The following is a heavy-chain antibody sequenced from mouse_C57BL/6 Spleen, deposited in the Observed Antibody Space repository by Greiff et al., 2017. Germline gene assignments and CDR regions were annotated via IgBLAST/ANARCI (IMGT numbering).Heavy chain of an antibody. CDR3: ARREDYFDY. J-gene: IGHJ2*01. CDR2: IYPRSGNT. Sequence: QVHVKQSGAELARPGASVKLSCKASGYTFTSYGISWVKQRTGQGLEWIGEIYPRSGNTYYNEKFKGKATLTADKSSSTAYMELRSLTSEDSAVYFCARREDYFDYWGQGTTLTVSS. CDR1: GYTFTSYG. V-gene: IGHV1-81*01.